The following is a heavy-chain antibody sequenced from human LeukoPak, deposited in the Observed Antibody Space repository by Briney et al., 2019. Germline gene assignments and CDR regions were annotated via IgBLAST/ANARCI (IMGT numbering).Heavy chain of an antibody. Sequence: GSSVKVSCKASGGTFSSYAISWVRQAPGQGLEWMGGIIPIFGTANYAQKFQGGVTITADESTSTAYMELSSLRSEDTAVYYCASYYYGSGSPYGMDVWGKGTTVTVSS. V-gene: IGHV1-69*01. CDR2: IIPIFGTA. CDR1: GGTFSSYA. J-gene: IGHJ6*04. D-gene: IGHD3-10*01. CDR3: ASYYYGSGSPYGMDV.